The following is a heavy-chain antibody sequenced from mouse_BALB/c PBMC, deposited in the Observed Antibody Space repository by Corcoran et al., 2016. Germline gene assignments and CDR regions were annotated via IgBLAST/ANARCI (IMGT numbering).Heavy chain of an antibody. V-gene: IGHV14-3*02. D-gene: IGHD2-1*01. CDR1: GFNIKDTY. CDR3: ARWDGNYEYFDV. J-gene: IGHJ1*01. Sequence: EVQLQQSGAELVKPGASVKLSCTASGFNIKDTYMHWVKQRPEQGLEWIGRIDPANGNTKYDPKFQGKATITADTSSNTAYLQLSSLTSEDTAVYYCARWDGNYEYFDVWGAGTTVTVSS. CDR2: IDPANGNT.